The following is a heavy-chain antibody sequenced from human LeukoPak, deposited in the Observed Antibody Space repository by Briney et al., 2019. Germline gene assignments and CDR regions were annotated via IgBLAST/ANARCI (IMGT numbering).Heavy chain of an antibody. Sequence: SETLSLTCTVSGGSVSSGSYYWSWIRQHPGKGLEWIGYIYYSGSTYYNPSLKSRVTISVDTSKNQFSLKLSSVTAADTAVYYCARDRAPGDIVVVPAAIGSRYYGMDVWGQGTTVTVSS. CDR2: IYYSGST. D-gene: IGHD2-2*01. CDR1: GGSVSSGSYY. J-gene: IGHJ6*02. V-gene: IGHV4-31*03. CDR3: ARDRAPGDIVVVPAAIGSRYYGMDV.